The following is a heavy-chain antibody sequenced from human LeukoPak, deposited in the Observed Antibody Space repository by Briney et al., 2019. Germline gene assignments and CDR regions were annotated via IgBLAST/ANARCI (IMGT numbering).Heavy chain of an antibody. Sequence: TGGSLRLSCAGSGFTFSDYYMNWVRQAPGKGLEWVSYISSLSSESNYADSVKGRFTISRDNAKSSLYLQMNSLRAEDTAVYYCARSIAVAGDLDSWGQGTLVTVSS. CDR3: ARSIAVAGDLDS. CDR2: ISSLSSES. D-gene: IGHD6-19*01. V-gene: IGHV3-11*06. CDR1: GFTFSDYY. J-gene: IGHJ4*02.